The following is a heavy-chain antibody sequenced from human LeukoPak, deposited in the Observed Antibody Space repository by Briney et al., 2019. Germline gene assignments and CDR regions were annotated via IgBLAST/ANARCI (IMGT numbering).Heavy chain of an antibody. CDR2: ISSSGSTI. V-gene: IGHV3-48*03. CDR1: GFTFSSYA. CDR3: AREGSGWYFGAFDI. Sequence: GGSLRLSCAASGFTFSSYAMSWVRQAPGKGLEWVSAISSSGSTIYYADSVKGRFTISRDNAKNSLYLQMNSLRAEDTAVYYCAREGSGWYFGAFDIWGQGTMVTVSS. D-gene: IGHD6-19*01. J-gene: IGHJ3*02.